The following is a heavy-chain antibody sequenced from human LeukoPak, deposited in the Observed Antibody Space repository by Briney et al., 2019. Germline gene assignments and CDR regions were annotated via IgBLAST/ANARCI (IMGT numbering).Heavy chain of an antibody. Sequence: GGSLRLSCAASGFTFSSYAMSWVRQAPGKGLEWVSAISGSGGSTYYADSVKGRFTISRDNSKDTLYLQMNSLRAEDTAVYYCAKDRGGGYSYGDAFDIWGQGTMVTVSS. V-gene: IGHV3-23*01. CDR3: AKDRGGGYSYGDAFDI. J-gene: IGHJ3*02. CDR2: ISGSGGST. D-gene: IGHD5-18*01. CDR1: GFTFSSYA.